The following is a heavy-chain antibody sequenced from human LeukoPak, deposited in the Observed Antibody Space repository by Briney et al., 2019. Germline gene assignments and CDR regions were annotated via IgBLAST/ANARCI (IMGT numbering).Heavy chain of an antibody. V-gene: IGHV5-10-1*01. CDR1: GYSFTSYW. J-gene: IGHJ4*02. CDR2: IDPSDSYT. D-gene: IGHD1-1*01. Sequence: HGESLKISCKGSGYSFTSYWITWVRQMPGKGLEWLGRIDPSDSYTNYSPSFQGHVTISADKSNSTAYLQWSSLKASDTAMYYCARYTDHYYFDYWGQGTLVTVSS. CDR3: ARYTDHYYFDY.